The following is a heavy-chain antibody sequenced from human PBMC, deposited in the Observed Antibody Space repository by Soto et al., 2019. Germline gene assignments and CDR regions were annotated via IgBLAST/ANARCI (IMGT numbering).Heavy chain of an antibody. D-gene: IGHD2-2*01. CDR3: AKESAAPRYCSSTSCFGYFQH. CDR2: ISYDGSNK. Sequence: GGSLRLSCAASGFTFSSYGMHWVRQAPGKGLEWVAVISYDGSNKYYADSVKGRFTISRDNSKNTLYLQMNSLRAEDTAVYYCAKESAAPRYCSSTSCFGYFQHWGQGTLVTVSS. V-gene: IGHV3-30*18. CDR1: GFTFSSYG. J-gene: IGHJ1*01.